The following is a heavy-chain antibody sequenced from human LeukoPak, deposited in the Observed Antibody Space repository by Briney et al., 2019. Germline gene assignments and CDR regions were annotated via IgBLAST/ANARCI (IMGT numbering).Heavy chain of an antibody. V-gene: IGHV1-18*01. Sequence: GASVKVSCKASGYTFTSYGISWVRQAPGQGLEGMGWISAYNGNTNYAQKLQGRVTMTTDTYTSTADMEVRDLRSNDRHGYYCARDRDNGFDPWGQGTLVTVSS. CDR2: ISAYNGNT. CDR3: ARDRDNGFDP. CDR1: GYTFTSYG. J-gene: IGHJ5*02.